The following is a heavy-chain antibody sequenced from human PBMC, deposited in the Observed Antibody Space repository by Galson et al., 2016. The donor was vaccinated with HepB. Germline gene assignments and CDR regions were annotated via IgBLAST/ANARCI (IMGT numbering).Heavy chain of an antibody. CDR1: RFTFSSYG. V-gene: IGHV3-30*18. Sequence: SLRLSCAASRFTFSSYGMHWVRQAPGKGLEWVAVISYDGSNKFYADSVKGRFTISRDNSMNTLYLQMSSLRADDTAVYYCAKLSQRVGGSAPLDYWGQGTLVTLSS. CDR2: ISYDGSNK. J-gene: IGHJ4*02. CDR3: AKLSQRVGGSAPLDY. D-gene: IGHD2-15*01.